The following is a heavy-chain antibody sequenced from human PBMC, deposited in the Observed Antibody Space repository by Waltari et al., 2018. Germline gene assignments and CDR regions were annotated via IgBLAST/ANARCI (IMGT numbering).Heavy chain of an antibody. CDR2: VYYTGST. V-gene: IGHV4-30-4*01. Sequence: QVQLQESGPGLVKSSQTLSLTCTVSGGSIRSGDHYWNWIRQSPGKGLEWIGYVYYTGSTYYNPSLKSRLTISVDTSKSQFTLSLYSVTAADTAVYYCARDRGPGEYYYGMDVWGQGTTVIVSS. CDR3: ARDRGPGEYYYGMDV. D-gene: IGHD2-15*01. CDR1: GGSIRSGDHY. J-gene: IGHJ6*02.